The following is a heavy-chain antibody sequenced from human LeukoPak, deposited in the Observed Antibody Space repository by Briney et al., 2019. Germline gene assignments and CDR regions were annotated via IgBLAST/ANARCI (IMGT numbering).Heavy chain of an antibody. CDR1: GGSFSGYY. CDR3: ARIHGADYYDSSGYVREFDY. J-gene: IGHJ4*02. CDR2: MNHSGST. Sequence: SETLSLTCAVYGGSFSGYYWSWIRQPPGKGLEWIGEMNHSGSTNYNLSLKSRVTISVDTSKNQFSLKLSSVTAADTAVYYCARIHGADYYDSSGYVREFDYWGQGTLVTVSS. V-gene: IGHV4-34*01. D-gene: IGHD3-22*01.